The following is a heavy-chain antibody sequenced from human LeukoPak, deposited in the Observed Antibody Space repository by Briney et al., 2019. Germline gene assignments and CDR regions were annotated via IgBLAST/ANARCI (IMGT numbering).Heavy chain of an antibody. D-gene: IGHD3-22*01. Sequence: GGSLRLSWVASGFSFSGYAIHWVRQAPGKGLEWVALISYNGGREDYADSVKGRFTIDRDNSKNTVYLHMNSLRPDDTAIYFCARQEARNYYYEGLDYWGQGNLVTVSS. J-gene: IGHJ4*02. V-gene: IGHV3-30*04. CDR1: GFSFSGYA. CDR2: ISYNGGRE. CDR3: ARQEARNYYYEGLDY.